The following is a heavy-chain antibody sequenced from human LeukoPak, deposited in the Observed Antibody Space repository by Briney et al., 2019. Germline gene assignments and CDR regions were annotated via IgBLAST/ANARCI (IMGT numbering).Heavy chain of an antibody. V-gene: IGHV3-7*01. Sequence: GGSLRLSCAVSGFTFSSYWMSWVRQARGKGREWVANIKEDGSEKYYVDSVKGRFNISRDNDKNAMYLQMNRLRAEDTAVYYCAGTFFYIWGQGTMVTVSS. D-gene: IGHD3-16*01. CDR3: AGTFFYI. CDR2: IKEDGSEK. J-gene: IGHJ3*02. CDR1: GFTFSSYW.